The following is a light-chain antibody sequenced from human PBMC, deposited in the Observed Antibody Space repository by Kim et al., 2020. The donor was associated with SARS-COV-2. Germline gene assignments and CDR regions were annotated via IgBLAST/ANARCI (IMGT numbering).Light chain of an antibody. CDR1: SLNTYF. CDR2: GKN. V-gene: IGLV3-19*01. CDR3: QCRDSSGKQLL. Sequence: ALGQTVTITCQGDSLNTYFPTWCQQKPGQAPLLVIYGKNNRPLGVSDRFSGSKSGNTASLTITGTQAEDEADYFCQCRDSSGKQLLFGGGTKLTVL. J-gene: IGLJ2*01.